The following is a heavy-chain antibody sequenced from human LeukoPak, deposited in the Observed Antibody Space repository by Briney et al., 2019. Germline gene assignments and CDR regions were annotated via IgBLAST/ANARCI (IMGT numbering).Heavy chain of an antibody. V-gene: IGHV4-31*03. Sequence: SETLSLTCTVSGGSISSGGYYWSWIRQHPGKGLEWIGYIYYSGSTYYNPSLKSRVTISVDTSKNQLSLKLSSVTAADTAVYYCARGVLMVYAIGGEFDYWGQGTLVTVSS. CDR1: GGSISSGGYY. D-gene: IGHD2-8*01. J-gene: IGHJ4*02. CDR3: ARGVLMVYAIGGEFDY. CDR2: IYYSGST.